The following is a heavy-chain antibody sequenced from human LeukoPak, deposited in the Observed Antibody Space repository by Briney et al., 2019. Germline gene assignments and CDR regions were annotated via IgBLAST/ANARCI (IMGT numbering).Heavy chain of an antibody. D-gene: IGHD1-26*01. V-gene: IGHV4-34*01. Sequence: SETLSLTCAVYGGSFSGYYWGWIRQPPGKGLEWIGSIYHSGSTYYNPSLKSRVTISVDTSKNQFSLKLSSVTAADTAVYYCARSPVGVGATMGAFDIWGQGTMVTVSS. CDR3: ARSPVGVGATMGAFDI. CDR1: GGSFSGYY. J-gene: IGHJ3*02. CDR2: IYHSGST.